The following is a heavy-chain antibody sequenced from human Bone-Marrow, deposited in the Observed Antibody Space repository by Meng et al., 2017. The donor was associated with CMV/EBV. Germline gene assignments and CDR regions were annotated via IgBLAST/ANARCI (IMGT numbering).Heavy chain of an antibody. J-gene: IGHJ4*02. CDR1: GGSFSGYY. V-gene: IGHV4-34*01. CDR3: ARGLGCSSTSCHKPLDY. Sequence: GSLRLSCAVYGGSFSGYYWSWIRQPPGKGLEWIGEINHSGSTNYNPSLKSRVTISVDTSKNQFSLKLSSVTAADTAVYYCARGLGCSSTSCHKPLDYWGQGTLVTVSS. D-gene: IGHD2-2*02. CDR2: INHSGST.